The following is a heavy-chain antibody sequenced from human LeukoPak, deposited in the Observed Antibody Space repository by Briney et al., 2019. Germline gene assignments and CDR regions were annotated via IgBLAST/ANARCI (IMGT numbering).Heavy chain of an antibody. CDR2: INAGNGNT. CDR1: GYTFTSYA. J-gene: IGHJ5*02. Sequence: ASVTVSCKASGYTFTSYAMHWVRQAPGQRLEWMGWINAGNGNTKYSQKFQGRVTITRDTSASTAYMELSSLRSEDTAVYYCASTYCSSTSCYDWFDPWGQGTLVTVSS. D-gene: IGHD2-2*01. V-gene: IGHV1-3*01. CDR3: ASTYCSSTSCYDWFDP.